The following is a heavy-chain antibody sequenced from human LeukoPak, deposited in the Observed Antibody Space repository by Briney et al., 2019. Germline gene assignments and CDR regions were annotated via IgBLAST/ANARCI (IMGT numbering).Heavy chain of an antibody. CDR1: GFTFSSYG. Sequence: AGSLRLSCAASGFTFSSYGMHWVRQAPGKGLEWVAFIRYDGSNKYYADSVKGRFTISRDNSKNTLYLQMNSLRAEDTAVYYCAKDLNYDFWSGYSGFDYWGQGTLVTVSS. J-gene: IGHJ4*02. V-gene: IGHV3-30*02. CDR3: AKDLNYDFWSGYSGFDY. D-gene: IGHD3-3*01. CDR2: IRYDGSNK.